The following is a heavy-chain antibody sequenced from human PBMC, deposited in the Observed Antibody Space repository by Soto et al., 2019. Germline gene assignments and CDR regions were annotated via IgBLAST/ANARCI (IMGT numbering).Heavy chain of an antibody. V-gene: IGHV1-3*01. CDR2: INAGNGNT. D-gene: IGHD2-15*01. J-gene: IGHJ4*02. Sequence: ASVKVSCKASGYTFTSYAMHWVRQAPGQRLEWMGWINAGNGNTKYSQKLQGRVTITRGTSASTAYMELSSLRSEDTAVYYCARGPGGPDGPGDYWGQGTLVTVSS. CDR3: ARGPGGPDGPGDY. CDR1: GYTFTSYA.